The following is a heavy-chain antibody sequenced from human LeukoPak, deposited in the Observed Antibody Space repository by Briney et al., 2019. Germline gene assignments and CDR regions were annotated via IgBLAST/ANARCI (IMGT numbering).Heavy chain of an antibody. CDR1: GYSISSGYY. CDR2: IHHSGSS. J-gene: IGHJ4*02. V-gene: IGHV4-38-2*01. CDR3: TTRAVGATDY. Sequence: SETLSLTCAVSGYSISSGYYWGWIRQAPGKGLEWIGSIHHSGSSYYNPSLKSRVTISVDTSKNQISLKLNSVTAADTAVYYCTTRAVGATDYWGQGTLVTVSS. D-gene: IGHD1-26*01.